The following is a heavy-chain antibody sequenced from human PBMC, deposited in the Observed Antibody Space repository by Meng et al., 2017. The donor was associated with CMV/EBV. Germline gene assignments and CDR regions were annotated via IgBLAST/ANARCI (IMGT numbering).Heavy chain of an antibody. D-gene: IGHD1-26*01. CDR3: ARDRWVGATRFFQH. J-gene: IGHJ1*01. Sequence: GGSLRLSCAASGFTFDDYAMHWVRQAPGKGLEWVANIKQDGSEKYYVDSVKGRFTISRDNAKNSLYLQMNSLRAEDTAVYYCARDRWVGATRFFQHWGQGTLVTVSS. CDR1: GFTFDDYA. CDR2: IKQDGSEK. V-gene: IGHV3-7*01.